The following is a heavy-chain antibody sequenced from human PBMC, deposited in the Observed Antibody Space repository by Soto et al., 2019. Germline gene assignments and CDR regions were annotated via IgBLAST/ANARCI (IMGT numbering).Heavy chain of an antibody. CDR1: GGSFSGYY. J-gene: IGHJ6*02. CDR3: ARGRPVYYYGSGRTIYYYYGMDV. CDR2: INHSGST. D-gene: IGHD3-10*01. V-gene: IGHV4-34*01. Sequence: PSETLSLTCAVYGGSFSGYYWSWIRQPPGKGLEWIGEINHSGSTNYNPSLKSRVTISVDTSKNQFSLKLSSVTAADTAVYYCARGRPVYYYGSGRTIYYYYGMDVWGQGTTVTV.